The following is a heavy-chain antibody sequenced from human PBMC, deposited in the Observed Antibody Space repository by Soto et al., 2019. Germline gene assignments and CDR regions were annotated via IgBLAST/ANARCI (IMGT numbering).Heavy chain of an antibody. J-gene: IGHJ4*02. D-gene: IGHD2-21*02. CDR3: ARGRVTALDY. Sequence: SETLSLTCAVYGGSFSGYYWSWIRQPPGKGLEWIGEINHSGSTNYNPSLKSRVTISVDTSKNQFSLKLSSVTAADTAVYYCARGRVTALDYWGQGALVTVSS. CDR1: GGSFSGYY. V-gene: IGHV4-34*01. CDR2: INHSGST.